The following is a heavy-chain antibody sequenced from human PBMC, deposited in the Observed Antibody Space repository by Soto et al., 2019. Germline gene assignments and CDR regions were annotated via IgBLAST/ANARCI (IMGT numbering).Heavy chain of an antibody. CDR3: ATGRPEAIFDY. CDR1: EGSSSGYY. J-gene: IGHJ4*02. D-gene: IGHD6-6*01. V-gene: IGHV4-59*01. CDR2: IYYSGST. Sequence: LVPMSHTCVVSEGSSSGYYWSRIRQPPGKGLEWIGYIYYSGSTNYNPSLKSRVTISVDTSKNQFSLKLSSVTAADTAVYYCATGRPEAIFDYWGQGTLVPVSS.